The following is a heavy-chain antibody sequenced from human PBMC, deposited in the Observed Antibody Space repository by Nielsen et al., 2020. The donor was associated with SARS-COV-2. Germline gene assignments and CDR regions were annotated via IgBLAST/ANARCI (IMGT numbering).Heavy chain of an antibody. D-gene: IGHD6-6*01. CDR2: INPNSGST. CDR3: AREGWRAARPSYYYYGMDV. J-gene: IGHJ6*02. Sequence: WVRQAPGQGLEWMGWINPNSGSTSYAQKFQGRVTITADESTSTAYMELSSLRSEDTAVYYCAREGWRAARPSYYYYGMDVWGQGTTVTVSS. V-gene: IGHV1-69*01.